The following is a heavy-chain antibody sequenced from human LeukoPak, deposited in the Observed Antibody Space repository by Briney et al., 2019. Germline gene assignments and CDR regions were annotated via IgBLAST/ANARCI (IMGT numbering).Heavy chain of an antibody. J-gene: IGHJ4*02. Sequence: GASVKVSCKASGYSFTGYYMHWVRQAPGQGLEWMGWINPNSGGTNYAQKFQGRVTMTRDTSISTAYMELSRLRSDDTAVYYCARARYFDWLADIDYWGQGTLVTVSS. CDR3: ARARYFDWLADIDY. CDR1: GYSFTGYY. V-gene: IGHV1-2*02. D-gene: IGHD3-9*01. CDR2: INPNSGGT.